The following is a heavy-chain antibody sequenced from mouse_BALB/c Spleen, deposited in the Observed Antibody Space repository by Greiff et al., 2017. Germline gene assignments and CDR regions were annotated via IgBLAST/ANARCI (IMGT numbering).Heavy chain of an antibody. CDR2: IWGDGST. CDR3: AKPGLGFAY. CDR1: GFSLTSYG. Sequence: VKLMESGPGLVAPSQSLSITCTVSGFSLTSYGVSWVRQPPGKGLEWLGVIWGDGSTNYPSALISRLSISKDNSKSQVFVNLNSLQTDDTTAYYCAKPGLGFAYWGEGTLVSVSA. D-gene: IGHD3-1*01. J-gene: IGHJ3*01. V-gene: IGHV2-3*01.